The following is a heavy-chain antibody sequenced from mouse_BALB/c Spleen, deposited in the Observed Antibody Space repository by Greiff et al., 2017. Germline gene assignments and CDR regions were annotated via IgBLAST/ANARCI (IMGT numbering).Heavy chain of an antibody. CDR1: GFTFSSYA. CDR2: ISSGGST. J-gene: IGHJ2*01. CDR3: ARGGGYGSYDFDY. D-gene: IGHD2-10*02. Sequence: EVKLMESGGGLVKPGGSLKLSCAASGFTFSSYAMSWVRQTPEKRLEWVASISSGGSTYYPDSVKGRFTISRDNARNILYLQMSSLRSEDTAMYYCARGGGYGSYDFDYWGQGTTLTVSS. V-gene: IGHV5-6-5*01.